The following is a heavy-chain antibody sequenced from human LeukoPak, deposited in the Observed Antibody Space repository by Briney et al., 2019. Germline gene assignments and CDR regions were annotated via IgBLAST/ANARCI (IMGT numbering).Heavy chain of an antibody. J-gene: IGHJ6*02. CDR2: IYFSGST. CDR1: GGSFSGYY. D-gene: IGHD3-10*01. Sequence: SETLSLTCAVYGGSFSGYYWSWIRQPPGKGLEWIGNIYFSGSTNYNPSLKSRVTITLDTSKNQFSLRLSSVTAADTAVYYCARGDIRNVMIRGVSYGMDVWGQGTTVTVSS. CDR3: ARGDIRNVMIRGVSYGMDV. V-gene: IGHV4-59*01.